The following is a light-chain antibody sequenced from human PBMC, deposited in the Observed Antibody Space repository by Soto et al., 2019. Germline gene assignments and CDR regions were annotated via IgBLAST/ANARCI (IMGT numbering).Light chain of an antibody. CDR2: GVD. J-gene: IGLJ1*01. V-gene: IGLV2-8*01. Sequence: QSVLAQPPSASGSPGQSVTISCTGTSSDVGAYKYVSWYQQFPGEAPNLIIYGVDKRPSGVPSRFSGSKSGNTAFLTVSGLQLEDEADYYCSSFAGRNVDVFGSGTKVTVL. CDR3: SSFAGRNVDV. CDR1: SSDVGAYKY.